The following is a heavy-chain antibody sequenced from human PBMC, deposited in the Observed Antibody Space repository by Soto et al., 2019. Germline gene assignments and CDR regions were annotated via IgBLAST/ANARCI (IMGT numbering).Heavy chain of an antibody. CDR1: GGSISSSSYY. Sequence: QLQLQESGPGLVKPSETLSLTCTVSGGSISSSSYYWGWIRQPPGKGLEWIGSIYYSGSTYYNPSLKSRVTISGDTSKNQFSLKLSSVTAADPAVYYCATVLFGESPYWGQGTLVIVAS. V-gene: IGHV4-39*01. D-gene: IGHD3-10*01. CDR2: IYYSGST. J-gene: IGHJ4*02. CDR3: ATVLFGESPY.